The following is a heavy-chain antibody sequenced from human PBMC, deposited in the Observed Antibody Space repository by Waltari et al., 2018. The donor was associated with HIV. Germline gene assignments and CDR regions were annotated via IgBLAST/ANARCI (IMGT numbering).Heavy chain of an antibody. Sequence: QVQLQESGPGLVKPSEPLSLTCAVFGNSISGAYYWGWIRQSPGKGLEWIGSIHHSGRTYYNPSLKSRVTISVDTSKKQFSLNLTSVTAADTALYYCARVRVTLIVAGPFDTWGQGTLVTVSS. D-gene: IGHD3-22*01. CDR2: IHHSGRT. CDR3: ARVRVTLIVAGPFDT. CDR1: GNSISGAYY. V-gene: IGHV4-38-2*01. J-gene: IGHJ3*02.